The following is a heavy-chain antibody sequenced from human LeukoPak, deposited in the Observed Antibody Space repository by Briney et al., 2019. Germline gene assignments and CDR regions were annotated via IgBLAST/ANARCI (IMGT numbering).Heavy chain of an antibody. V-gene: IGHV3-20*04. D-gene: IGHD5-18*01. Sequence: PGGSLRLSCAASGFTFDDYGMSWVRQAPGKGLEWVSGINWNGGSTGYADSVKGRFTISRDNAKNSLYLQMNSLRAEDTALYYCARDGYSYGYYYYYYMDVWGKGTTVTVSS. J-gene: IGHJ6*03. CDR2: INWNGGST. CDR3: ARDGYSYGYYYYYYMDV. CDR1: GFTFDDYG.